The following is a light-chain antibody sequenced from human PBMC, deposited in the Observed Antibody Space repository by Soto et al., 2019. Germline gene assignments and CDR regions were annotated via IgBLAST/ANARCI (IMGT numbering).Light chain of an antibody. Sequence: EVVMTQSPETLSVSPGGRASISCRASQSVSSYLAWYQQKPGQAPRLLIYDASNRATGIPARFSGSGSGTDFSLTISSLEPEDFAVYCCQPRVTFRPGTKVDIK. CDR1: QSVSSY. J-gene: IGKJ3*01. V-gene: IGKV3-11*01. CDR3: QPRVT. CDR2: DAS.